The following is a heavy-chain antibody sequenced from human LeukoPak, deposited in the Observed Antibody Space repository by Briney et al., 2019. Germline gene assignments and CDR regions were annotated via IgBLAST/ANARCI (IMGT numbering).Heavy chain of an antibody. J-gene: IGHJ6*03. CDR2: INHSGST. CDR3: ARHLYSSSWRFYYYMDV. Sequence: SETLSLPCAVYGDFFSGYYWSWIRQPPGKGLEWIGEINHSGSTNYNPSLKSRVTISLDTSKNQLSLKLRSVTAADTAVYYCARHLYSSSWRFYYYMDVWGKGTTVTISS. V-gene: IGHV4-34*01. CDR1: GDFFSGYY. D-gene: IGHD6-13*01.